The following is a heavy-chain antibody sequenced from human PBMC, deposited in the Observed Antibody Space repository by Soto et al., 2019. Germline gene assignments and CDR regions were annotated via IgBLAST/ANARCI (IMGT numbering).Heavy chain of an antibody. CDR2: INPNSGGT. CDR3: ARDARGDEAPLDY. V-gene: IGHV1-2*04. D-gene: IGHD3-10*01. J-gene: IGHJ4*02. CDR1: GYTFTGYY. Sequence: QVQLVQSGAEVKKPGASVKVSCKASGYTFTGYYMHWVRQAPGQGLEWMGWINPNSGGTNYAQKLQGLVTMTRDTSIRTAYMELSRLRSDDTAVYYCARDARGDEAPLDYWGQGTLVTVSS.